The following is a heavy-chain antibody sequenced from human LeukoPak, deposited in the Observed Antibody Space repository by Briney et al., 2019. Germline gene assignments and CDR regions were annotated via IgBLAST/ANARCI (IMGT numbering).Heavy chain of an antibody. Sequence: ASVKVSCKASGYTFTSYYMHWVRQAPGQGLEWMGIINPSGGSTSYAQKFQGRVTMTEDTSTDTAYMELSSLRSEDTAVYYCATAQLTGFSDYYMDVWGKGTTVTVSS. D-gene: IGHD7-27*01. V-gene: IGHV1-46*01. CDR1: GYTFTSYY. CDR2: INPSGGST. CDR3: ATAQLTGFSDYYMDV. J-gene: IGHJ6*03.